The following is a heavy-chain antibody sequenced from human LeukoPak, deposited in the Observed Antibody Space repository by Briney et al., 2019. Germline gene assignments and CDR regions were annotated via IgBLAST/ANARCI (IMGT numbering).Heavy chain of an antibody. CDR3: ATNGGVVPAANYYYYYYMDV. D-gene: IGHD2-2*01. CDR1: GGSFSSYY. CDR2: IYTSGST. V-gene: IGHV4-4*07. J-gene: IGHJ6*03. Sequence: SETLSLTCTVSGGSFSSYYWNWIRQPAGKGLEWNGRIYTSGSTNYNPSLKSRVTMSVDTSKNQFSLKLNSVTAADTAVYYCATNGGVVPAANYYYYYYMDVWGKGTTVTVSS.